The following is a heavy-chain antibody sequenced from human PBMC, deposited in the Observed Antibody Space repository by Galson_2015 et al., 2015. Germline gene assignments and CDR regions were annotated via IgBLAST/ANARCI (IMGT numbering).Heavy chain of an antibody. D-gene: IGHD3-9*01. CDR3: ARQPARYDILTGYYYDAFDI. V-gene: IGHV5-51*01. J-gene: IGHJ3*02. Sequence: QSGAEVKKPGESLTISCKGSGYSFTSYWIGWVRQMPGKGLEWMGIIYPGDSDTRYSPSFQGQVTISADKSISTAYLQWSSLKASDTARYYCARQPARYDILTGYYYDAFDIWGQGTMVTVSS. CDR2: IYPGDSDT. CDR1: GYSFTSYW.